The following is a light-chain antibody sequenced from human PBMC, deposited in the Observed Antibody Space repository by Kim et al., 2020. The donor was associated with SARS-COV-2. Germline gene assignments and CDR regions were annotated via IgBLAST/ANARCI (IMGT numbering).Light chain of an antibody. J-gene: IGKJ5*01. CDR1: KGIGSS. CDR2: HAS. V-gene: IGKV1-27*01. Sequence: ASVGDRVTITCRASKGIGSSLAWYQQKPGKVPKLLIYHASNLQSGAPSRFSGSGSGTDFALTISGLQPEDVASYYCQKYDNAPDTFGQGTRLEIK. CDR3: QKYDNAPDT.